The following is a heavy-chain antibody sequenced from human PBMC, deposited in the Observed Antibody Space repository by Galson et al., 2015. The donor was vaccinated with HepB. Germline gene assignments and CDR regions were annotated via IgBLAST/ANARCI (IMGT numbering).Heavy chain of an antibody. J-gene: IGHJ6*02. Sequence: SLRLSCAASGFTFSRYGMHWVRQAPGKGLEWVAVTWYDGSNKYYADSVKGRFTISRDNSKNTLYLQMNSLRAEDTALYYCARDVSWEAASSAIMDVWGQGTTVTVSS. CDR1: GFTFSRYG. CDR2: TWYDGSNK. CDR3: ARDVSWEAASSAIMDV. D-gene: IGHD2-15*01. V-gene: IGHV3-33*01.